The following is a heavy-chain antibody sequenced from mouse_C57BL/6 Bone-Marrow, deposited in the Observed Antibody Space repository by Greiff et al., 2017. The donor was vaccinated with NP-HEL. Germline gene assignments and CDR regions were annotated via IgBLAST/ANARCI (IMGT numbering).Heavy chain of an antibody. CDR1: GYTFTSYW. Sequence: QLQQPGAELVKPGASVKVSCKASGYTFTSYWMHWVKQRPGQGLEWIGRIHPSDSDTNYNQKFKGKATLTVDKSSSTAYMQLSSLTSEDSAVYYCAIGVYRKAWFAYWGQGTLVTVSA. CDR2: IHPSDSDT. CDR3: AIGVYRKAWFAY. D-gene: IGHD2-1*01. V-gene: IGHV1-74*01. J-gene: IGHJ3*01.